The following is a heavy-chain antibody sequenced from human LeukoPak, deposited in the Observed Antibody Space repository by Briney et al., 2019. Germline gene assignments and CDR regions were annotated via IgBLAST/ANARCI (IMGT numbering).Heavy chain of an antibody. J-gene: IGHJ4*02. CDR2: ISGSGGST. Sequence: PGGSLRLSCAASGFTFSSYAMSWVRQAPGKGLEWVSAISGSGGSTYYADSVKGRFTISRDNSKNTLYLQMNSLRAEDTAVYYCAKDWFSSSSLYYFDYWGRGPLVTVSS. D-gene: IGHD6-13*01. CDR3: AKDWFSSSSLYYFDY. CDR1: GFTFSSYA. V-gene: IGHV3-23*01.